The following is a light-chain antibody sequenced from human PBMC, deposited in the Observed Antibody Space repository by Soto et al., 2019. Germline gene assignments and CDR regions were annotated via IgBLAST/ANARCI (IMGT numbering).Light chain of an antibody. CDR3: QQYYSFPLT. Sequence: VIWMTQSPSLLSASTGDRVTISCRMRQGISSYLAWYQQKQGKAPELLIYAASTVQSGVPSRFSGSGSGTDFTRTISCLQSEDSGTYYCQQYYSFPLTFGRGTKVDIK. CDR2: AAS. J-gene: IGKJ4*01. V-gene: IGKV1D-8*01. CDR1: QGISSY.